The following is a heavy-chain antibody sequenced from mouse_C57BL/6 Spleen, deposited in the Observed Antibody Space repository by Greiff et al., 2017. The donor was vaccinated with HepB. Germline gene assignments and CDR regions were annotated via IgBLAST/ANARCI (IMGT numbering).Heavy chain of an antibody. D-gene: IGHD3-2*02. CDR3: ARDSSGPYYYAMDY. J-gene: IGHJ4*01. CDR2: INYDGSST. CDR1: GFTFSDYY. Sequence: EVKLVESEGGLVQPGSSMKLSCTASGFTFSDYYMAWVRQVPEKGQEWVANINYDGSSTYYLDSLKSRFIISRDNAKNILYLQMSSLKSEDTATYYCARDSSGPYYYAMDYWGQGTSVTVSS. V-gene: IGHV5-16*01.